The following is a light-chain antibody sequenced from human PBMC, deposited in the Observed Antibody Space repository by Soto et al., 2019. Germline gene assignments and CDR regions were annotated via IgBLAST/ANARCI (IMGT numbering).Light chain of an antibody. J-gene: IGKJ4*01. CDR3: QQYGSSLP. CDR2: GAS. V-gene: IGKV3-20*01. CDR1: QSVSSSY. Sequence: EVVLTQSPVTLSLSPGERASLSCRASQSVSSSYLAWYQQKPGQAPRLLIYGASSRATGIPDRFSGSGSGTDFTLTISRLEPEDFAVYYCQQYGSSLPFGGGTRWIS.